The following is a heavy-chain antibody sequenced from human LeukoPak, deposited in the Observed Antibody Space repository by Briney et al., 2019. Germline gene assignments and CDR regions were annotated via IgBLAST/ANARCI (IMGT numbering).Heavy chain of an antibody. V-gene: IGHV3-30*18. J-gene: IGHJ4*02. CDR1: GFTFSSYG. Sequence: PGGSLRLSCAASGFTFSSYGMHWVRQAPGKGLEWVAVISYDGTNKYYVDSVKGRFTISRDNSKNTLYLQMNSLRAEDTAVYYCAKRGDCSSISCSTYGIDYWGQGTRVTVSS. CDR2: ISYDGTNK. D-gene: IGHD2-2*02. CDR3: AKRGDCSSISCSTYGIDY.